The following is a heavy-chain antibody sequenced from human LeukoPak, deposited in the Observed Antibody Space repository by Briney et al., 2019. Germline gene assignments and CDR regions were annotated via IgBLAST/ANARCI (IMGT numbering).Heavy chain of an antibody. V-gene: IGHV4-59*01. D-gene: IGHD6-13*01. CDR2: IYYSGST. CDR3: ARVTLIAAAGGWFDP. CDR1: GGSIGSYY. J-gene: IGHJ5*02. Sequence: SETLSLTCTDSGGSIGSYYWSWIRQPPGKGLEWFGYIYYSGSTKYNPSLTSQVTISVDTSKNQFSLKLSSVTAADTAVYYCARVTLIAAAGGWFDPWGQGTLVTVSS.